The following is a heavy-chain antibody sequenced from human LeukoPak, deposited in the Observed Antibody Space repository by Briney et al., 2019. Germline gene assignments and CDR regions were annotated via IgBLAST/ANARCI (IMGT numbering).Heavy chain of an antibody. D-gene: IGHD3-10*01. CDR3: ARGSSLWFGDR. V-gene: IGHV3-7*03. Sequence: GGSLRLSCAASGFTVSSYWMTWVRQAPGKGLEWVANIKQDGSEKYYVDSVKGRFTISRDNAKNLLYLQTNSLRAEDTAMYFCARGSSLWFGDRWGQGTLVTVSS. CDR2: IKQDGSEK. CDR1: GFTVSSYW. J-gene: IGHJ4*02.